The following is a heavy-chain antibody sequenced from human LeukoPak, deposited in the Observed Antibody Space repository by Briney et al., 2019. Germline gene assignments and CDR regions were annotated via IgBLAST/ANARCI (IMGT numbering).Heavy chain of an antibody. CDR2: ISSSSSTI. V-gene: IGHV3-48*01. CDR3: ARGGDRGAFDI. CDR1: GFTFSSYS. Sequence: GGSLRLSCAASGFTFSSYSMNWVRQAPRKGLEWVSYISSSSSTIYYADSVKGRFTISRDNAKNSLYLQMNSLRAEDTAVYYCARGGDRGAFDIWGQGTMVTVSS. D-gene: IGHD3-10*01. J-gene: IGHJ3*02.